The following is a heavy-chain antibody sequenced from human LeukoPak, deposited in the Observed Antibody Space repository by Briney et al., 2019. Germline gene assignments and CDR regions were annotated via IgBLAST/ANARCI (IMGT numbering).Heavy chain of an antibody. D-gene: IGHD3-22*01. Sequence: SETLSLTCSVSGGSITGDNYYWGWIRQPPGKGLEWIGSIYYSGSTNYNPLFRSPVTISVDTSKNQFSLKLNSISVADTAVYYCARQGLVWDSSGYYPLGYWGQGTLVTVSS. J-gene: IGHJ4*02. CDR1: GGSITGDNYY. CDR2: IYYSGST. V-gene: IGHV4-39*01. CDR3: ARQGLVWDSSGYYPLGY.